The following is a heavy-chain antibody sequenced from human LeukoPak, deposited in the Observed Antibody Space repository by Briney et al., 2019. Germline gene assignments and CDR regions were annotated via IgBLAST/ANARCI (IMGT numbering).Heavy chain of an antibody. CDR2: ISHHGANK. J-gene: IGHJ4*02. D-gene: IGHD1-26*01. V-gene: IGHV3-30*03. CDR3: ARDLLSGSDDY. CDR1: GFTFSTYG. Sequence: GGSLRLSCVASGFTFSTYGMSWVRQAPGKGLEWVAVISHHGANKFYGDSVKGRFTISRDNSNNMVYLQMNGLRAEDTAVYYCARDLLSGSDDYWGQGTLVTVSS.